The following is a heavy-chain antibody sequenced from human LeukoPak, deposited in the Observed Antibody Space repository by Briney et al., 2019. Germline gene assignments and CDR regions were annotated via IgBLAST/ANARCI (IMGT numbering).Heavy chain of an antibody. V-gene: IGHV3-11*06. D-gene: IGHD3-9*01. J-gene: IGHJ4*02. CDR1: IFTFSDYY. CDR3: ARDRGYDIWTGYYDY. Sequence: GVPLRLLCAASIFTFSDYYMSCMPQAPGKGREGGSYISSSRSYTNYADSVKGRFTISIDNAKNSLYLQMNSLRAEDTAVYYCARDRGYDIWTGYYDYWGQGTLVTVSS. CDR2: ISSSRSYT.